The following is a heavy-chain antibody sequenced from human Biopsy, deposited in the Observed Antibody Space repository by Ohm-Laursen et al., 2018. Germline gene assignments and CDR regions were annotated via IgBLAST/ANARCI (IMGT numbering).Heavy chain of an antibody. V-gene: IGHV1-2*02. J-gene: IGHJ6*02. CDR3: ARDMTVTARPYYYSGVDV. D-gene: IGHD4-17*01. CDR1: GSTFNDYF. CDR2: INPKSGVA. Sequence: ATVKISCKASGSTFNDYFIHWVRQAPGQGFEWMGWINPKSGVANHAQNFQGRVSMTRDTSISTVYLELSGLRSDDTAVYYCARDMTVTARPYYYSGVDVWGPGTRVTVSS.